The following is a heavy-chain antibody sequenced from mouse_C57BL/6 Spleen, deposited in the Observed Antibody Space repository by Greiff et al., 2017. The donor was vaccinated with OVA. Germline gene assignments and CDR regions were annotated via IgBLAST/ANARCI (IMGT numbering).Heavy chain of an antibody. Sequence: QVQLQQPGAELVKPGASVKLSCKASGYTFTSYWMHWVKQRPGQGLEWIGMIHPNSGSTNYNEKFTSKATLTVDKSSSKAYMKSRSLTSADSAVYYCARTPDYYGSSRRAYYAMDYWGQGTSVTVSS. J-gene: IGHJ4*01. CDR1: GYTFTSYW. CDR3: ARTPDYYGSSRRAYYAMDY. D-gene: IGHD1-1*01. V-gene: IGHV1-64*01. CDR2: IHPNSGST.